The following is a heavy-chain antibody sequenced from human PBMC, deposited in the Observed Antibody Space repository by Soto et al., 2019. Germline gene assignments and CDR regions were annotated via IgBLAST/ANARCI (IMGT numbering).Heavy chain of an antibody. D-gene: IGHD3-22*01. V-gene: IGHV3-66*01. Sequence: GGSLRLSCAASGFTVSSNYMSWVRQAPGKGLEWVSVLYSGGSTYYADSVKGRFTISRDNSKNTLYLQMNSLRAEDTAVYYCARDSSGEYYFDYWGQGTLVTVSS. J-gene: IGHJ4*02. CDR3: ARDSSGEYYFDY. CDR2: LYSGGST. CDR1: GFTVSSNY.